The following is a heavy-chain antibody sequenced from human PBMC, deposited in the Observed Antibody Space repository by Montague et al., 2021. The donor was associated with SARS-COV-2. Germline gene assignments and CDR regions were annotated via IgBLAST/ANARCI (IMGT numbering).Heavy chain of an antibody. V-gene: IGHV4-39*01. J-gene: IGHJ3*01. D-gene: IGHD3-22*01. CDR3: ARFPTSYYYDSKAAPATPDAFDV. Sequence: SETLSLTCTVSGGSISSSSYYWGWIRQPPGKGLEWIGSIYYSGSTYYNPSLKSRVTISVDTSKNQFSLKLSSVTAADTAVYYRARFPTSYYYDSKAAPATPDAFDVWGQGTVVTVSS. CDR1: GGSISSSSYY. CDR2: IYYSGST.